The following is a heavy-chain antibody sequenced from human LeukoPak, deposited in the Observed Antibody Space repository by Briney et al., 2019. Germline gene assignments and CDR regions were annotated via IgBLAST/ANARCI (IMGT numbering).Heavy chain of an antibody. J-gene: IGHJ4*02. CDR1: GFTFSSYD. CDR2: ISGSGGTT. Sequence: GGSLRLSCAASGFTFSSYDMSWVRQAPGKGPEWVSGISGSGGTTYYADSVKGRFTISRDNAKDSLYLQMNSLRAEDTAVYYCASMNSYDLYYFDYWGQGTLVTVSS. V-gene: IGHV3-23*01. CDR3: ASMNSYDLYYFDY. D-gene: IGHD5-18*01.